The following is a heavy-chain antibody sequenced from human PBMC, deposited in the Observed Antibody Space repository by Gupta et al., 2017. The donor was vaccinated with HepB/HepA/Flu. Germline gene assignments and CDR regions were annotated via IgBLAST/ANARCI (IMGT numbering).Heavy chain of an antibody. V-gene: IGHV1-18*01. D-gene: IGHD3-3*01. J-gene: IGHJ4*02. Sequence: AQKLQGRVTMTTDTSTSTAYMELRSLRSDDTAVYYCARVHDFWSGWPADYWGQGTLVTVSS. CDR3: ARVHDFWSGWPADY.